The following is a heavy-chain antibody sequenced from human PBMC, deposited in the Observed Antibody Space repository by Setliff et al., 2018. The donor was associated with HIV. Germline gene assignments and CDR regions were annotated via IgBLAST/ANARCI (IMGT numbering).Heavy chain of an antibody. V-gene: IGHV4-59*12. CDR3: ARGGSRGSWYWDY. Sequence: SETLSLTCSVSGGSISSYYWSWIRQPPGKGLEWIGDIYYSGMTSYNPSLKSRVTISVDTSKNHFSLRLSSVTAADTAVYYCARGGSRGSWYWDYWGQGTLVTSPQ. CDR1: GGSISSYY. J-gene: IGHJ4*02. CDR2: IYYSGMT. D-gene: IGHD6-13*01.